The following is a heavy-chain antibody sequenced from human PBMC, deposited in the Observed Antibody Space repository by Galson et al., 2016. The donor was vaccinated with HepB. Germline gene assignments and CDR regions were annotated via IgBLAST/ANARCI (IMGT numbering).Heavy chain of an antibody. D-gene: IGHD2-21*02. Sequence: SLRLSCAASGFTFNNYGMSWVRLAPGKGLEWVSGIGGRGGTTYYADSVEGWFTISRDNSKNTLYLQMKSLRAEDTAVYYCAKSTLGVTLESYYYGMDVWGQGTTVTVSS. CDR2: IGGRGGTT. CDR3: AKSTLGVTLESYYYGMDV. V-gene: IGHV3-23*01. CDR1: GFTFNNYG. J-gene: IGHJ6*02.